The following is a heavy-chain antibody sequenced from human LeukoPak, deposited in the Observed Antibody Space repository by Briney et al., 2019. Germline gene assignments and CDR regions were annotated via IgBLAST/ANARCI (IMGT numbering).Heavy chain of an antibody. Sequence: GGSLRLSCAASGFSFSSYWMHWARQAPGKGLVWVSRINSDGSDTNYADSVKGRFTISRDNAKNTLYLQMNSLRAEDTAMYYCARDKYGGNSNAFDIWGQGTMVTVSS. D-gene: IGHD4-23*01. CDR1: GFSFSSYW. CDR2: INSDGSDT. CDR3: ARDKYGGNSNAFDI. J-gene: IGHJ3*02. V-gene: IGHV3-74*01.